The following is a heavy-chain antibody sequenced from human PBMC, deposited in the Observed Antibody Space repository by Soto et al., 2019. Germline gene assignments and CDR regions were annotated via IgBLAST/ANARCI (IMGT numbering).Heavy chain of an antibody. CDR2: IIPIFGTA. Sequence: ASVKVCCEASGGSFRSYAISWVRQAPGQGLEWMGGIIPIFGTANYAQKFQGRVTITADESTTTAYMAPSRLSSEDTAVYYCARLPVAELYRDSWGHGTPVTVS. J-gene: IGHJ5*01. D-gene: IGHD6-19*01. CDR1: GGSFRSYA. V-gene: IGHV1-69*13. CDR3: ARLPVAELYRDS.